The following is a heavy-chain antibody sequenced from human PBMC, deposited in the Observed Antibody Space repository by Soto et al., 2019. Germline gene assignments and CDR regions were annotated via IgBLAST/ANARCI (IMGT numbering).Heavy chain of an antibody. J-gene: IGHJ6*02. CDR2: ISGSGGST. D-gene: IGHD2-15*01. Sequence: EVQLLDSGGGLVQPGGSLRLSCAASGFTFSISAMNWVRQAPGKGLEWVSAISGSGGSTYYADSVKGRFTISRDNSKNALYLQMNSLRADDTAVYYCAKIARKGGSNYSGMDVWGQGTTVTDFS. V-gene: IGHV3-23*01. CDR1: GFTFSISA. CDR3: AKIARKGGSNYSGMDV.